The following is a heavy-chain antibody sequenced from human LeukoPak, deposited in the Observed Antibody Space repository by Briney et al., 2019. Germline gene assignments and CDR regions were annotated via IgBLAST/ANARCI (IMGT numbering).Heavy chain of an antibody. V-gene: IGHV3-7*01. J-gene: IGHJ4*02. CDR1: GFTFSSHW. CDR2: IKEDGPRK. Sequence: GGSRRLSCAASGFTFSSHWMTWVRQAPGKGLEWVANIKEDGPRKNYMDSVKGRFTISRDNAKNSLYLQMNSLRAEDTAVYYCARDISSWYGRYFDYWGQGTLVTVSS. D-gene: IGHD6-13*01. CDR3: ARDISSWYGRYFDY.